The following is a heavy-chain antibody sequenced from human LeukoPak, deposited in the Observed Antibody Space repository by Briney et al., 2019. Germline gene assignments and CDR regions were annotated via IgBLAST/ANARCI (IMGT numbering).Heavy chain of an antibody. J-gene: IGHJ4*02. CDR2: ISYSGST. Sequence: SETLSLTCTVSGGSIASSSYHWGWIRQPPGKGLEWIGSISYSGSTFYNPSLKSRDTISVDTSKDQFSLRLSSVTAADTAVYYCARSPSGSFLRFDSWGQGTLVTVSS. CDR3: ARSPSGSFLRFDS. CDR1: GGSIASSSYH. V-gene: IGHV4-39*01. D-gene: IGHD1-26*01.